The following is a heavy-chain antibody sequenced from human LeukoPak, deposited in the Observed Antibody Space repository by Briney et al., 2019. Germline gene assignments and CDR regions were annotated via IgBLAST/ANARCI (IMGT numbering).Heavy chain of an antibody. CDR2: INHSGST. CDR3: ASNGAYSIFDY. D-gene: IGHD3-16*01. J-gene: IGHJ4*02. V-gene: IGHV4-34*01. Sequence: SETLSLTCAVYGGSFSGCYWSWIRQPPGKGLEWIGEINHSGSTNYNPSLKSRVTISIDTSKNQFSLKLSSVTAADTAVYYCASNGAYSIFDYWGQGTLVTVSS. CDR1: GGSFSGCY.